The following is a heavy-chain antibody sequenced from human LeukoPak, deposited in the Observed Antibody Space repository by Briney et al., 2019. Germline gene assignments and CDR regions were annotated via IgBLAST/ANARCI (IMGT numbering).Heavy chain of an antibody. CDR3: ARDRSSSWYRYFDY. CDR1: GGSISSYY. D-gene: IGHD6-13*01. V-gene: IGHV4-4*07. J-gene: IGHJ4*02. Sequence: SETLSLTCTVSGGSISSYYWSWIRQPAGKGREWIGRIYTSGSPNYNPSLKSRVTMSVDTSKNQFSLKLSSVTAADTAVYYCARDRSSSWYRYFDYWGQGTLVTVSS. CDR2: IYTSGSP.